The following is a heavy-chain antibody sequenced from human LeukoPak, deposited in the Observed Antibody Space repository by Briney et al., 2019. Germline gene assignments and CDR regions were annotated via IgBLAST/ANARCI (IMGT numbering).Heavy chain of an antibody. CDR2: INPYSGAT. CDR1: GYTFTDHY. J-gene: IGHJ6*03. Sequence: ASVKVSCKASGYTFTDHYMHWVRQAPGQGLEWMGWINPYSGATLYAQSFQGRATLTRDTSISTAYMDLSRLRSDDMAVYYCARDYPDSSGSSYMDVWAKGTTVTVSS. V-gene: IGHV1-2*02. CDR3: ARDYPDSSGSSYMDV. D-gene: IGHD3-22*01.